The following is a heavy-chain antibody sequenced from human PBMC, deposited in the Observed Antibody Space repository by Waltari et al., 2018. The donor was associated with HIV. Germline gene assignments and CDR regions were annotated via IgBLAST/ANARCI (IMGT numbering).Heavy chain of an antibody. D-gene: IGHD3-9*01. CDR3: ARNDKLIRYFVY. Sequence: QVQLVQSGAEVKKPGASVKVSCKASGYTFTSYDVNWVRQATGQGLEWMGWMNPNSGNTGYAQKFQGRISLTRNTSISTAYMELSSLTSEDTAVYYCARNDKLIRYFVYWGQGTLVTVSS. V-gene: IGHV1-8*01. J-gene: IGHJ4*02. CDR1: GYTFTSYD. CDR2: MNPNSGNT.